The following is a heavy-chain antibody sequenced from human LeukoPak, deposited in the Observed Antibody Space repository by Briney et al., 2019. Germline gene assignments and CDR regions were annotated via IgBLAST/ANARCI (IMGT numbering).Heavy chain of an antibody. CDR2: IYYSGST. CDR3: ARQQLSQLYYFDY. Sequence: SETLSLTCTVSGGSISSYYWSWIRQPPGKGLEWIGYIYYSGSTNYNPSLKSRVTISVDTSKNQFSLKLSSVTAADTAVYYCARQQLSQLYYFDYWGQGTLVTVPS. V-gene: IGHV4-59*01. D-gene: IGHD6-13*01. CDR1: GGSISSYY. J-gene: IGHJ4*02.